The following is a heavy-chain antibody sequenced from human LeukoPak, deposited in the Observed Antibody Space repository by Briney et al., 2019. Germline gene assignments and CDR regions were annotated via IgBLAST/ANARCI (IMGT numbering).Heavy chain of an antibody. CDR3: VRLFGGVTTFDY. D-gene: IGHD4-17*01. CDR1: GFTFSAYW. V-gene: IGHV3-7*01. Sequence: GGSLRLSCAASGFTFSAYWMSWVRPGPGKGLDWVASINPDGSGTRYVDSVRGRFTISRDNAQNSLYLHMNSLSAEDTAVYYCVRLFGGVTTFDYWGQGTLITVSS. CDR2: INPDGSGT. J-gene: IGHJ4*02.